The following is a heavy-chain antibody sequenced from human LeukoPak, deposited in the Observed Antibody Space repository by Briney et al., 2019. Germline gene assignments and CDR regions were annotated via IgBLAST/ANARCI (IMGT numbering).Heavy chain of an antibody. D-gene: IGHD6-13*01. V-gene: IGHV3-21*01. CDR1: GFSFSGYS. CDR2: ISSSSKYI. Sequence: GGSLRLSCSGSGFSFSGYSMNWVRQAPGKGLVWVSSISSSSKYIYYADSVKGRFTISRDNAKNSLYLQTNSLTAQDTAVYYCSRSPTGAGSPAGHWGQGTLVTVSS. J-gene: IGHJ4*02. CDR3: SRSPTGAGSPAGH.